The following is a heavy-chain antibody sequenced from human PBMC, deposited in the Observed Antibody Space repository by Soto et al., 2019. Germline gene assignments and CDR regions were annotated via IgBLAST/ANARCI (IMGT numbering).Heavy chain of an antibody. CDR2: IYYSGST. Sequence: PSETLSLTCTVSGGSIISYYWSWILQPPWKGLEWIGYIYYSGSTNYNPSLKSRVTISVDTSKNQFSLKLSSVTAADTAVYYCARFVVRGWETNYYYYYMDVWGKGTTVTVSS. CDR3: ARFVVRGWETNYYYYYMDV. J-gene: IGHJ6*03. D-gene: IGHD3-10*01. CDR1: GGSIISYY. V-gene: IGHV4-59*08.